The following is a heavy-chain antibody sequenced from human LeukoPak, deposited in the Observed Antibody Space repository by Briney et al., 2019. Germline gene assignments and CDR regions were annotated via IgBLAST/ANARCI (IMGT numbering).Heavy chain of an antibody. Sequence: RGSLRLSCAASGFTFSSYGMHWVRQAPGKGLEWVAFIRYAGSNKYYADSVKGRFTISRDNSKNTLYLQMNSLRAEDTAVYYCAKDQPSGYCSGGSCFLFDYWGQGALLTVSS. J-gene: IGHJ4*02. CDR1: GFTFSSYG. CDR3: AKDQPSGYCSGGSCFLFDY. CDR2: IRYAGSNK. V-gene: IGHV3-30*02. D-gene: IGHD2-15*01.